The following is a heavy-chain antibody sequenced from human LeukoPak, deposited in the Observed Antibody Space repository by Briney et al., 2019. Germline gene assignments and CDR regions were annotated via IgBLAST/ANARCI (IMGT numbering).Heavy chain of an antibody. CDR3: ARSPGRDDFFFDY. V-gene: IGHV4-61*09. D-gene: IGHD5-24*01. Sequence: SETLSLTCTVSGGPISSGIYYWSWIRQPPGKGLEWIGHIYTSGSTNYNPSLKSRVTISIDTSKNQFSLKLSSVTAADTAVYYCARSPGRDDFFFDYWGQGTLVTVSS. J-gene: IGHJ4*02. CDR2: IYTSGST. CDR1: GGPISSGIYY.